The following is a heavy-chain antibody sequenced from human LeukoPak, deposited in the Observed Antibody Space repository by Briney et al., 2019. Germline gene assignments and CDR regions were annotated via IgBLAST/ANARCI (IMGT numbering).Heavy chain of an antibody. V-gene: IGHV3-74*01. D-gene: IGHD2-2*01. CDR2: INADGSIR. CDR1: GFTFGNSW. J-gene: IGHJ3*01. Sequence: PGGSLRLSCAASGFTFGNSWVHWVRQAPGKGLVWVSLINADGSIRTYADSVRGRFTIARDNARNTLSLQMNSLTIEDTAVYYCIVVVEPSDSDGFDVWGQGTMITVSS. CDR3: IVVVEPSDSDGFDV.